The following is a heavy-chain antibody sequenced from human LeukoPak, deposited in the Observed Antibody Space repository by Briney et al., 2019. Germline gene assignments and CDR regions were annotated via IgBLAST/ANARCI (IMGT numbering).Heavy chain of an antibody. V-gene: IGHV4-61*02. D-gene: IGHD3-3*01. J-gene: IGHJ3*02. CDR3: ARGASYDSDDAFDI. Sequence: PSETLSFTCTVSGGSINSGNYYWSWIRQPAGKGLEWIGRIYTSGSTNSHPSLRTRVTISVDTSRNQFSLKLSSVTAADTAVYYCARGASYDSDDAFDIWGQGTMVTVSS. CDR2: IYTSGST. CDR1: GGSINSGNYY.